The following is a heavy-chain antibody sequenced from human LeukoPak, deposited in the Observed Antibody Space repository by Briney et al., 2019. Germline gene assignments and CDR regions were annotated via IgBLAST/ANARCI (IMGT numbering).Heavy chain of an antibody. Sequence: GGSLRLSCAASGFTFSSYAMHWVRQAPGEGLEWVAVISYDGSNKYYADSVKGRFTISRDNSKNTLYLQMNSLRAEDTAVYYCARSLYSYGYELPFDYWGQGTLVTVSS. J-gene: IGHJ4*02. CDR3: ARSLYSYGYELPFDY. CDR1: GFTFSSYA. CDR2: ISYDGSNK. D-gene: IGHD5-18*01. V-gene: IGHV3-30-3*01.